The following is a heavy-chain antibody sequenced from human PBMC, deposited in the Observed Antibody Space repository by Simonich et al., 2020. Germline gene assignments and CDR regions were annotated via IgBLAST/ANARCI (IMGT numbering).Heavy chain of an antibody. J-gene: IGHJ4*02. Sequence: QVQLQQWGAGLLKPSETLSLTCAVYGGSFRGYYWSWIRQPPGKGLEWIGEINHREITNYNPALKSRVTISVYTSKNQFSLKLSSVTAADTAVYYCARGLIGGSYYYWGQGTLVTVSS. CDR1: GGSFRGYY. D-gene: IGHD1-26*01. V-gene: IGHV4-34*01. CDR3: ARGLIGGSYYY. CDR2: INHREIT.